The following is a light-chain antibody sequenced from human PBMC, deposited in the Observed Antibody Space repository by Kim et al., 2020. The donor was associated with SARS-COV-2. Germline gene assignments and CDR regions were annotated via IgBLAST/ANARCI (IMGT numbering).Light chain of an antibody. Sequence: DVQMTQSPSSVSASVGERITITCRASQGISDLLAWYQQKPGTAPKLLIYAVSNLQSGVPSRFSGSGSGTEFTLTISSLQPEDFATYYCQQGHRFPLTFGGGTKLEIK. J-gene: IGKJ4*01. CDR3: QQGHRFPLT. CDR1: QGISDL. V-gene: IGKV1D-12*01. CDR2: AVS.